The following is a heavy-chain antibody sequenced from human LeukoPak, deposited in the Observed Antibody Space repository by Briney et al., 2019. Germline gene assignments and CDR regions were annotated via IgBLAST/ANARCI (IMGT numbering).Heavy chain of an antibody. J-gene: IGHJ4*02. V-gene: IGHV4-38-2*01. Sequence: SETLPLTCAVSGYSISRGYHWGWIRQPPGKGLEWIGSIYHSGSIYYNPSLKSRVTISVDTSKNQFSLKLSSVTAADTAMYYCVRQIADGGDYWGQGTLVTVSS. CDR2: IYHSGSI. CDR3: VRQIADGGDY. D-gene: IGHD6-13*01. CDR1: GYSISRGYH.